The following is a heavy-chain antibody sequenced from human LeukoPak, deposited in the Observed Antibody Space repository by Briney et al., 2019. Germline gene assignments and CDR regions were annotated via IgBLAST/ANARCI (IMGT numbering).Heavy chain of an antibody. Sequence: SETLSLTCAVYGGSFSGYYWSWIRQPPGKGLEWIGEISHSGSTNYNPSLKSRVTISVDTSKNQFSLKLSSVTAADTAVYYCARAPRSSSWYSFDYWGQGTLVTVSS. J-gene: IGHJ4*02. CDR1: GGSFSGYY. V-gene: IGHV4-34*01. CDR2: ISHSGST. CDR3: ARAPRSSSWYSFDY. D-gene: IGHD6-13*01.